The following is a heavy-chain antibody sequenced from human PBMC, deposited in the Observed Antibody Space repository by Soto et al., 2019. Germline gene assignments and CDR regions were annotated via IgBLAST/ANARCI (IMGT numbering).Heavy chain of an antibody. CDR1: RYTFTSYF. D-gene: IGHD2-15*01. V-gene: IGHV1-46*03. CDR3: ARVYCSGGSCYSIDY. Sequence: QVQLVQSGAEVKKPGASVKVSCKASRYTFTSYFIHWVRQAPGQGLEWMGIINPSYGTTTYAQKFQGRVTMTRVTSTSTVYMELSSLRSEDTAVYYCARVYCSGGSCYSIDYWGQGTLVTVSS. J-gene: IGHJ4*02. CDR2: INPSYGTT.